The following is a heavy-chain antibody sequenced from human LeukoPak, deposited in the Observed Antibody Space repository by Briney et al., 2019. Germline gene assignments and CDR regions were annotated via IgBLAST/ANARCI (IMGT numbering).Heavy chain of an antibody. CDR2: IRSKANSYAT. J-gene: IGHJ6*03. CDR3: TRASATYSSYLRGYYMDV. V-gene: IGHV3-73*01. D-gene: IGHD6-6*01. CDR1: GFTFSGSA. Sequence: GGSLRLSCAASGFTFSGSAMHWVRQASGKGLEWVDRIRSKANSYATAYAASVKGRFTISRDDSKNTAYLQMNSLKTEDTAVYYCTRASATYSSYLRGYYMDVWGKGTTVTVSS.